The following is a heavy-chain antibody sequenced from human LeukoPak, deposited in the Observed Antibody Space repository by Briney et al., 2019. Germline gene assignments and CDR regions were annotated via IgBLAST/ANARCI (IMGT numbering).Heavy chain of an antibody. CDR3: ANSASGAIGPA. D-gene: IGHD6-25*01. J-gene: IGHJ5*02. Sequence: ASVKVSCKASGYTFTGYYMHWVRQAPGQGLEWMGWINPNSGGANYAQKFQGRVTMTRDTFISTAYMELSRLRSDDTAVYYCANSASGAIGPAWGQGTLVTVSS. V-gene: IGHV1-2*02. CDR1: GYTFTGYY. CDR2: INPNSGGA.